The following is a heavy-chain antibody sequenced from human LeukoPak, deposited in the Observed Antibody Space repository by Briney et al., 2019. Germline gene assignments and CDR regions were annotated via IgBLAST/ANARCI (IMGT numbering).Heavy chain of an antibody. D-gene: IGHD3-3*01. CDR2: INPNTGGT. CDR3: ARDMYDFLSAAYYFDY. CDR1: VYTFSGHY. Sequence: ASLTLSFTASVYTFSGHYMHWVRQAPGQGLEWMGWINPNTGGTNSAQKFQGGVTMTRDTSISTVYMELRRLRSDDTAVYYCARDMYDFLSAAYYFDYWGQGTLVTVSS. V-gene: IGHV1-2*02. J-gene: IGHJ4*02.